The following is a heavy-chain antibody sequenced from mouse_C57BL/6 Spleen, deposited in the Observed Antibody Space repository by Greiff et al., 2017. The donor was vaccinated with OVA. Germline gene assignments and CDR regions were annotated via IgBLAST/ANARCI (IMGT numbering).Heavy chain of an antibody. CDR2: ISYDGSN. V-gene: IGHV3-6*01. D-gene: IGHD4-1*02. CDR1: GYSITSGYY. Sequence: EVQLQESGPGLVKPSQSLSLTCSVTGYSITSGYYWNWIRQFPGNKLEWMGYISYDGSNNYNPSPKNRISITRDTYQNLYLLKLNSVTTEVTSTYYCTRGWPTVKFAYWGQGTLVTVSA. J-gene: IGHJ3*01. CDR3: TRGWPTVKFAY.